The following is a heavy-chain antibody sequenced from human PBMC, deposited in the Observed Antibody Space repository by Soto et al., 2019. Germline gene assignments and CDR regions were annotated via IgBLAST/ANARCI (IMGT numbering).Heavy chain of an antibody. CDR2: IGIYANT. CDR1: GFTFSSYD. J-gene: IGHJ4*02. V-gene: IGHV3-23*01. CDR3: AKESTAGSPGDYFDS. Sequence: TGGSLRLSCAASGFTFSSYDINWVRQAPGKGLEWVSAIGIYANTYYAGSVKGRFTISRDDSRNTVYPQLNSLRVDDTAVYYCAKESTAGSPGDYFDSWGQGTLVTVSS.